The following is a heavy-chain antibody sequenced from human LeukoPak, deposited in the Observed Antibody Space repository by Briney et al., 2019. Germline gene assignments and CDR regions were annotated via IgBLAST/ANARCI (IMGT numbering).Heavy chain of an antibody. Sequence: SETLSLTCAVYGGSFSGYYWSWIRQPPGKGLEWIGEINHSGSTNYNPSLKSRVTISVDTSKNQFSLKLSSVTAADTAVYYCARGTRCLDPWGQGTLVTVSS. J-gene: IGHJ5*02. CDR1: GGSFSGYY. V-gene: IGHV4-34*01. CDR2: INHSGST. CDR3: ARGTRCLDP.